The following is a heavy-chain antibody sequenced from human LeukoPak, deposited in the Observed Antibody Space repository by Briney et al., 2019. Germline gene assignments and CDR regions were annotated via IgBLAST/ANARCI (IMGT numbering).Heavy chain of an antibody. J-gene: IGHJ5*02. CDR3: ARAPLSPSYNWFDP. CDR2: IYYSGST. CDR1: GGSISSGDYY. Sequence: SETLSLTCTVSGGSISSGDYYWSWTRQPPGKGLEWIGYIYYSGSTYYNPSLKSRVTISVDTSKNQFSLKPSSVTAADTAVYYCARAPLSPSYNWFDPWGQGTLVTVSS. V-gene: IGHV4-30-4*01. D-gene: IGHD3-16*01.